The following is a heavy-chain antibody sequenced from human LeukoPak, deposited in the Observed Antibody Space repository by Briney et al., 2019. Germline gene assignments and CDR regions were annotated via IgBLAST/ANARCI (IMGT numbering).Heavy chain of an antibody. Sequence: SETLSLTCTVSGGSISSSSYYWGWIRQPPGKGLEWIGYIYYSGSTNYSPSLKSRVTISVDTSKNQFSLKLSSVTAADTAVYYCARELSVGYYVWFDPWGQGTLVTVSS. CDR2: IYYSGST. V-gene: IGHV4-61*05. CDR1: GGSISSSSYY. CDR3: ARELSVGYYVWFDP. J-gene: IGHJ5*02. D-gene: IGHD3-22*01.